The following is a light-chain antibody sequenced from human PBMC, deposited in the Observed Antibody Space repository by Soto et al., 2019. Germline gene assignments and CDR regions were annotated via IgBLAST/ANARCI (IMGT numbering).Light chain of an antibody. CDR1: QNIDSG. J-gene: IGKJ1*01. CDR2: KAS. CDR3: QQNHFFWT. V-gene: IGKV1-5*03. Sequence: DIQMTQSPSTLSASVGDRVTITCRASQNIDSGLAWYQQKPGKAPKLLIYKASTLESGVPLRFSGSGSETGFTITITGLQPDDFETYYCQQNHFFWTFGQGTRVEIK.